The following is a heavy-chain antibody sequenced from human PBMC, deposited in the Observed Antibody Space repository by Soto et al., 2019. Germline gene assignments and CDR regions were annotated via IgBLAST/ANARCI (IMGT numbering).Heavy chain of an antibody. V-gene: IGHV3-21*01. CDR3: ARDRNFGVTSYYFDY. D-gene: IGHD3-10*01. CDR2: IRGFSPYT. CDR1: GFTFRTYT. J-gene: IGHJ4*02. Sequence: GGSLRLSCVASGFTFRTYTMNWVRRAPGKGLEWVSGIRGFSPYTFYAESVKGRFTISRDNAKNSLYLQMNSLRAEDTAVYYCARDRNFGVTSYYFDYWGQGTLVTVSS.